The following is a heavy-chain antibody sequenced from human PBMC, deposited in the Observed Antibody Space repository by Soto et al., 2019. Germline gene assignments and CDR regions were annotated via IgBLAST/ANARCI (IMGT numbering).Heavy chain of an antibody. CDR3: ARGPS. V-gene: IGHV3-7*01. CDR1: GFTFSNYA. CDR2: IKEDGGTM. Sequence: GGSLRLSCAASGFTFSNYAMSWVRQAPGKGLEWVSNIKEDGGTMYYADSVKGRFTISRDNAKNSLYLQMNSLRAEDTAVYYCARGPSWGQGTLVTVSS. J-gene: IGHJ5*02.